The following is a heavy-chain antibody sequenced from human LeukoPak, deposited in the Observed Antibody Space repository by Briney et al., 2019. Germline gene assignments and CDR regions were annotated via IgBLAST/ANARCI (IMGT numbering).Heavy chain of an antibody. D-gene: IGHD6-6*01. Sequence: EASVKVSCKASGGTFSSYAISWVRQAPGQGLEWMGRINPNSGGTNYAQKFQERVTITRDMSTSTAYMELSSLRSEDTAVYYCAAPSGIAARRSYGMDVWGQGTTVTVSS. CDR1: GGTFSSYA. CDR3: AAPSGIAARRSYGMDV. CDR2: INPNSGGT. J-gene: IGHJ6*02. V-gene: IGHV1-8*03.